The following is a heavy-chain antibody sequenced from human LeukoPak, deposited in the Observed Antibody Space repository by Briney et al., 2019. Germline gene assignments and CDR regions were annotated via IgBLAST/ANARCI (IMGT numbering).Heavy chain of an antibody. J-gene: IGHJ4*02. CDR2: ISSSSSYI. Sequence: GGSLRLSCAASGFTFSTYGMNWVRQAPGKGLEWVSSISSSSSYIYYADSVKGRFTISRDNAKNSLYLQMNSLRAEDTAVYYCARDLAIAASYFDYWGQGTLVTVSS. D-gene: IGHD6-6*01. V-gene: IGHV3-21*01. CDR1: GFTFSTYG. CDR3: ARDLAIAASYFDY.